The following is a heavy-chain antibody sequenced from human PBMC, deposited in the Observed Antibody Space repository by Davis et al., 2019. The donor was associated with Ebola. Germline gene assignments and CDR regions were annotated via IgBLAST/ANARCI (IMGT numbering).Heavy chain of an antibody. Sequence: GESLKISCAVSGFTVSSNYMSWVRQAPGKGLEWVSVIYGGGSTYYADSVQGRFTISRDNSKNTLYLQMNSLRAEDTAVYYCVKGGWQQYFDYWGQGTLVTVSS. V-gene: IGHV3-53*01. CDR3: VKGGWQQYFDY. CDR1: GFTVSSNY. D-gene: IGHD6-13*01. J-gene: IGHJ4*02. CDR2: IYGGGST.